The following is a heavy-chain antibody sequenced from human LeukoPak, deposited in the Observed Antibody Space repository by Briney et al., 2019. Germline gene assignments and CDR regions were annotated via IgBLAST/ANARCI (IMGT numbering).Heavy chain of an antibody. J-gene: IGHJ3*02. Sequence: GGSLRLSCAASGFTFSSFAMHWVRQAPGKGLEWVAVISYDGSNKYYADSVKGRFTISRDNSKNTLYLQMNSLRAEDTAVYYCARVATGYYDAFDIWGQGTMVTVSS. V-gene: IGHV3-30-3*01. CDR3: ARVATGYYDAFDI. CDR2: ISYDGSNK. CDR1: GFTFSSFA. D-gene: IGHD3-9*01.